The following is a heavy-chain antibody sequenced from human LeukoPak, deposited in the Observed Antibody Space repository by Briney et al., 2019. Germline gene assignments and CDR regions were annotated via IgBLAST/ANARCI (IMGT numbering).Heavy chain of an antibody. J-gene: IGHJ4*02. V-gene: IGHV3-23*01. D-gene: IGHD3-9*01. CDR1: GFTFSSYA. CDR3: AKDEGDSDILTGYYFPLGYFDY. CDR2: ISGSGGST. Sequence: GGSLRLSCAASGFTFSSYAMSWVRQAPGKGLEWVSAISGSGGSTYYADSVKGRFTISRDNSKNTLYLQMNSLRAEDTAVYYCAKDEGDSDILTGYYFPLGYFDYWGQGTLVTVSS.